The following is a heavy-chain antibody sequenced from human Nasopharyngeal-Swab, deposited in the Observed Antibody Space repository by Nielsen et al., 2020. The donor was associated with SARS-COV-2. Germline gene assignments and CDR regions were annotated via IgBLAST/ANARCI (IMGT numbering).Heavy chain of an antibody. J-gene: IGHJ6*02. CDR1: GYTLTELS. Sequence: ASAKVSCKVSGYTLTELSMHWVRQAPGKGLEWMGGFDPEDGETIYAQKFQGRVTMTEDTSTDTAYMELSSLRSEDTAVYYCATGIAVAGYYYYYGMDVWGQGTTVTVSS. CDR3: ATGIAVAGYYYYYGMDV. CDR2: FDPEDGET. D-gene: IGHD6-19*01. V-gene: IGHV1-24*01.